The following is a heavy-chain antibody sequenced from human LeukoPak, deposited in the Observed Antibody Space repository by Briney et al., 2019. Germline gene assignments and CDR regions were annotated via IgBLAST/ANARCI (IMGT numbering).Heavy chain of an antibody. Sequence: GASLQISCEGSGYIFTSYWIGWVRQLPGKGLEWMGIIYPGDSDTRNSPSFEGQVTISADNSISTAYLQWSSLKASDTAMYYCARLAVAGTRVDYWGQGTLVTVSS. CDR1: GYIFTSYW. J-gene: IGHJ4*02. CDR2: IYPGDSDT. CDR3: ARLAVAGTRVDY. V-gene: IGHV5-51*01. D-gene: IGHD6-19*01.